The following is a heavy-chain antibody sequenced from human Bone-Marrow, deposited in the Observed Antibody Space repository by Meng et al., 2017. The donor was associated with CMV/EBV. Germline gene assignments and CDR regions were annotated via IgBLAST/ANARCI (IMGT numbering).Heavy chain of an antibody. D-gene: IGHD4-11*01. Sequence: ASVKVSCKASGYTFTDFYMHWVRQAPGQGLQWMGWINPNSGNTNYAQKFQGRVTMTRDTSISTAYMELSSLRSDDTAVYYCARGTTLGAREDYWGQGTLVTVSS. CDR1: GYTFTDFY. J-gene: IGHJ4*02. CDR3: ARGTTLGAREDY. CDR2: INPNSGNT. V-gene: IGHV1-2*02.